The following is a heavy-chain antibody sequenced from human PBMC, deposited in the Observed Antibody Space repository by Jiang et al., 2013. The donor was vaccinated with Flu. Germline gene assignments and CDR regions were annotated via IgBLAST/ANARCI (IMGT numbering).Heavy chain of an antibody. D-gene: IGHD6-13*01. CDR3: ARRPIRAAAGTNWFDP. Sequence: LLKPSETLSLTCTVSGGSISSSSYYWGWIRQPPGKGLEWIGSIYYSGSTYYNPSLKSRVTISVDTSKNQFSLKLSSVTAADTAVYYCARRPIRAAAGTNWFDPWGQGTLVTVSS. V-gene: IGHV4-39*01. CDR2: IYYSGST. CDR1: GGSISSSSYY. J-gene: IGHJ5*02.